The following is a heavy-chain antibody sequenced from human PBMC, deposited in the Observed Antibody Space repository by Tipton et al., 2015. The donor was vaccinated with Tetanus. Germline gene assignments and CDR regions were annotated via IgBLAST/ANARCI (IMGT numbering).Heavy chain of an antibody. CDR1: GFTFSSYS. D-gene: IGHD6-19*01. J-gene: IGHJ3*02. V-gene: IGHV3-21*04. CDR2: ISSSSSYI. Sequence: GSLRLSCATSGFTFSSYSMNWVRQAPGKGLEWVSSISSSSSYIYYADSVKGRFTISRDNAKNSLYLQMNSLRAEDTAVYYCAKGKYNSGWYRNGAFDIWGQGTMVTVSS. CDR3: AKGKYNSGWYRNGAFDI.